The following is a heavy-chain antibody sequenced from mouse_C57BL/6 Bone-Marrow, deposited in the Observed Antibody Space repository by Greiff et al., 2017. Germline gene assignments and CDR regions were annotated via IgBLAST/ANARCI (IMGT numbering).Heavy chain of an antibody. CDR1: GYTFTSYW. V-gene: IGHV1-72*01. D-gene: IGHD1-3*01. J-gene: IGHJ1*03. CDR3: ARSGYIRGWYVDV. Sequence: QVQLQQPGAELVKPGASVKLSCKASGYTFTSYWMHWVKQRPGRGLEWIGRIDPNSGGTKYNEKFKSKATLTVDTPSSTAYMQLSSLTSEDSAVYYCARSGYIRGWYVDVWGTGTTVTVSS. CDR2: IDPNSGGT.